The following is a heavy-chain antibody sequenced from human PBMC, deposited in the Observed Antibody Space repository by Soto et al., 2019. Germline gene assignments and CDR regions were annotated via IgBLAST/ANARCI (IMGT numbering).Heavy chain of an antibody. J-gene: IGHJ6*02. V-gene: IGHV1-46*01. D-gene: IGHD3-10*01. CDR2: INPSGGST. Sequence: GASVKVSCKASGYTFTSYYMHWVRQAPGQGLEWMGIINPSGGSTSYAQKFQGRVTMTRDTSTSTVYMELSSLRSEDTAVYYCARASYYGSGSYILHHYYYYGMDVWGQGTTVTVSS. CDR3: ARASYYGSGSYILHHYYYYGMDV. CDR1: GYTFTSYY.